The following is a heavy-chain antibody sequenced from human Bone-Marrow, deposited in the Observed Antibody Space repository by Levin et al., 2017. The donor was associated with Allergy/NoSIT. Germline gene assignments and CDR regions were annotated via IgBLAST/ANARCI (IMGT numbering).Heavy chain of an antibody. Sequence: SETLSLTCTVSGGSISSYYWSWIRQPPGKGLEWIGYVFYSGSTNYNPSLKSRVTMSVDTSKNQFSLKLSSVTAADTALYYCARDRGPYSSTWGLYDHYYFMDVWGKGTTVTVSS. CDR1: GGSISSYY. D-gene: IGHD6-13*01. V-gene: IGHV4-59*01. J-gene: IGHJ6*03. CDR3: ARDRGPYSSTWGLYDHYYFMDV. CDR2: VFYSGST.